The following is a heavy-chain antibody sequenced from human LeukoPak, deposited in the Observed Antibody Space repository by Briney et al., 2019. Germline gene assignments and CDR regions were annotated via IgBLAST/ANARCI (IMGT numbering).Heavy chain of an antibody. CDR2: INLNDGGT. Sequence: ASVKVPCKASGYTFTDYFMHWVRQAPGQGLEWMGWINLNDGGTNYAQKFQGRVTMTRDTTISTAYMELSRLTSDDTAVYYCARHQTPGNAWYLNTEGFRFDSWGQGTLVTVSS. CDR1: GYTFTDYF. CDR3: ARHQTPGNAWYLNTEGFRFDS. D-gene: IGHD6-19*01. V-gene: IGHV1-2*02. J-gene: IGHJ4*02.